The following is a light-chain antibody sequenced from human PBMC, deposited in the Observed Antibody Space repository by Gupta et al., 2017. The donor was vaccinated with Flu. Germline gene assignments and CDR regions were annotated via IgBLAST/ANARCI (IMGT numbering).Light chain of an antibody. CDR3: QSYDSSLSGCV. J-gene: IGLJ3*02. Sequence: SSNIGAGYDVHGYQQLPGTAPNLLIYGNSNLPSGVPDRFSGSKSGPSASLAITGLQAEDDADYYCQSYDSSLSGCVFGGGTKLTVL. V-gene: IGLV1-40*01. CDR1: SSNIGAGYD. CDR2: GNS.